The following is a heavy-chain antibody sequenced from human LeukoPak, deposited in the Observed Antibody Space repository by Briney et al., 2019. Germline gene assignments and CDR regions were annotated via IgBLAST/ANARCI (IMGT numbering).Heavy chain of an antibody. J-gene: IGHJ4*02. V-gene: IGHV4-38-2*01. CDR2: IYHTGIT. D-gene: IGHD1-7*01. CDR3: ARVAVGGNFDFDY. Sequence: SHPLSLTCAVSGYSISSGYYWGWTQQPPGKGLEWIGNIYHTGITYYNPSLKSRVTVSVDTSKNQFSLKLSSVTAADTAVYYCARVAVGGNFDFDYWGQGTLVTVSA. CDR1: GYSISSGYY.